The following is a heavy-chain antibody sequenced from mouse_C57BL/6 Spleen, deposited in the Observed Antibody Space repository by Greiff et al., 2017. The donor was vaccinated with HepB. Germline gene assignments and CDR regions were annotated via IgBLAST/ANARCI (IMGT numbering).Heavy chain of an antibody. CDR2: ISDGGSYT. J-gene: IGHJ1*03. Sequence: EVQGVESGGGLVKPGGSLKLSCAASGFTFSSYAMSWVRQTPEKRLEWVATISDGGSYTYYPDNVKGRFTISRDNAKNNLYLQMSHLKSEDTAMYYCARDRGSSTTPGYFDVWGTGTTVTVSS. V-gene: IGHV5-4*01. CDR1: GFTFSSYA. CDR3: ARDRGSSTTPGYFDV. D-gene: IGHD2-1*01.